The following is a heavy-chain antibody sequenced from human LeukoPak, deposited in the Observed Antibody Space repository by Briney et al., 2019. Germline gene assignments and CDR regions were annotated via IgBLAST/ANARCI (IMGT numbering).Heavy chain of an antibody. CDR1: GYTFTYRY. Sequence: SVKVSCKASGYTFTYRYLHWVRQAPGQALEWMGWITPFNGNTNYAQKLQGRVTMTTDTSTSTAYMELRSLRSDDTAVYYCARVVAGTRYPYYNYMDVWGKGTTVTVSS. J-gene: IGHJ6*03. CDR3: ARVVAGTRYPYYNYMDV. CDR2: ITPFNGNT. D-gene: IGHD2-15*01. V-gene: IGHV1-45*02.